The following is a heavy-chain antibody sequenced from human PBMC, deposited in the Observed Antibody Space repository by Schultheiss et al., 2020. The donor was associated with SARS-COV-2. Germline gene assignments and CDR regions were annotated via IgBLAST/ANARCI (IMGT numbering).Heavy chain of an antibody. J-gene: IGHJ6*02. V-gene: IGHV1-18*01. CDR3: ARGFGDSGSWKETPVVGHAGHYGMDV. CDR1: GYTFTSYG. CDR2: ISAYNGNT. Sequence: GESLKISCKASGYTFTSYGISWVRQAPGQGLEWMGWISAYNGNTDFAQKFQGRVTLTADTSTSTAYMELRSLRSEDTAVYYCARGFGDSGSWKETPVVGHAGHYGMDVWGQGTTVTVSS. D-gene: IGHD6-13*01.